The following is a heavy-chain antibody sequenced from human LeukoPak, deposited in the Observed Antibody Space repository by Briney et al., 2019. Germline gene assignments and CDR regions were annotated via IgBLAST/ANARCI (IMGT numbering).Heavy chain of an antibody. Sequence: GGSLRLSCAASGFTFSDYSMNWARQAPGKGLEWISYIGGRGDGISYADSVKGRFIVSRDNAKNSLFLQMNRLRGEDTAIYFCAREIPGRIAADCWGQGTLVTVSS. V-gene: IGHV3-48*01. D-gene: IGHD2-15*01. J-gene: IGHJ4*02. CDR1: GFTFSDYS. CDR3: AREIPGRIAADC. CDR2: IGGRGDGI.